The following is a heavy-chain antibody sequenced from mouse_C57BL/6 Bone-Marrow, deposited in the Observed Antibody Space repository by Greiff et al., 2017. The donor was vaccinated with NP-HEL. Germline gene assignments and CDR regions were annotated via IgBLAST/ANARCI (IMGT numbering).Heavy chain of an antibody. Sequence: EVQVVESGEGLVKPGGSLKLSCAASGFTFSSYAMSWVRQTPEKRLEWVAYISSGGDYIYYADTVKGRFTISRDNARNTLYLQMSSLKSEDTAMYYCTSYYYGSPFDYWGQGTTLTVSS. J-gene: IGHJ2*01. D-gene: IGHD1-1*01. CDR1: GFTFSSYA. V-gene: IGHV5-9-1*02. CDR2: ISSGGDYI. CDR3: TSYYYGSPFDY.